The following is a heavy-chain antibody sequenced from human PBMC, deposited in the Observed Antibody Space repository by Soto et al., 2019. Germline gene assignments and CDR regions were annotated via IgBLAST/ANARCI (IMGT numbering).Heavy chain of an antibody. CDR3: ARGRASGSYYLLDY. Sequence: GASAKVPCKASGNTSTSYDINWVRQATGHGLEWMGWINPNSGNIGYAQKFQGRVTMTRDTAIRTAYMEVSRLRSDDTAVYYCARGRASGSYYLLDYWGQGTLVTVSS. CDR2: INPNSGNI. CDR1: GNTSTSYD. D-gene: IGHD3-10*01. J-gene: IGHJ4*02. V-gene: IGHV1-8*01.